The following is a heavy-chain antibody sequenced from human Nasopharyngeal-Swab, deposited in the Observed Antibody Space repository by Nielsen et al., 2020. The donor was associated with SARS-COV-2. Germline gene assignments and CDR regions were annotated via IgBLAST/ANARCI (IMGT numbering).Heavy chain of an antibody. J-gene: IGHJ4*02. D-gene: IGHD6-13*01. Sequence: GESLKIFCAGSGFTFSSYLMSWVRQAPGKGLEWVANIKPDGSETYYVDSVKGRFTISRDNAKNSLYLQMNSLRAEDTAVFYCVRLSIATAGVDYWGQGTLVTVSS. CDR2: IKPDGSET. V-gene: IGHV3-7*01. CDR3: VRLSIATAGVDY. CDR1: GFTFSSYL.